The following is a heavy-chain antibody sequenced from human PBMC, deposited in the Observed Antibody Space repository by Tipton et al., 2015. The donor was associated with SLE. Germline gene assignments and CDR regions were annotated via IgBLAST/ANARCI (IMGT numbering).Heavy chain of an antibody. J-gene: IGHJ3*02. Sequence: TLSLTCTVSGGSVSSYYWSWIRQPPGKGLEWIGYIYYSGNTVYNPSLKSRVTISVDTSKNQFSLKLSSVTAADTAVYYCARAPWAFDIWGQGTMVTVSS. V-gene: IGHV4-59*02. CDR1: GGSVSSYY. CDR3: ARAPWAFDI. CDR2: IYYSGNT.